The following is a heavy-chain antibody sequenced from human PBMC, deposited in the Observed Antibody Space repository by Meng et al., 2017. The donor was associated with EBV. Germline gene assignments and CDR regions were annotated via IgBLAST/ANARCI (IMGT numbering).Heavy chain of an antibody. V-gene: IGHV3-53*01. Sequence: GGVVGRLMHPGGSRSLCCVSFGFTGSGNGSKWVRQPRGKGLWLVSILYSRGTKYYASSVRGLFTFARDTSNNSVYQLRYSVGAEDTAYYYWARDLDELGRDYWGQGTLVTVSS. CDR2: LYSRGTK. CDR1: GFTGSGNG. J-gene: IGHJ4*02. D-gene: IGHD3-16*01. CDR3: ARDLDELGRDY.